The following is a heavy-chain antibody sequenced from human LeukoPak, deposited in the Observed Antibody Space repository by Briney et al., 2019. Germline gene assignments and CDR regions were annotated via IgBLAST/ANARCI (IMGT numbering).Heavy chain of an antibody. Sequence: GGSLRLSCAASGFTFDDYGMSWVRQAPGKGLEWVSGINWNGGSTGYADSVKGRFTISRDNAKNSLYLQINSLRAEDTALYYCARHSGSGSYYTVDYWGQGTLVTVSS. CDR1: GFTFDDYG. CDR2: INWNGGST. D-gene: IGHD3-10*01. V-gene: IGHV3-20*04. CDR3: ARHSGSGSYYTVDY. J-gene: IGHJ4*02.